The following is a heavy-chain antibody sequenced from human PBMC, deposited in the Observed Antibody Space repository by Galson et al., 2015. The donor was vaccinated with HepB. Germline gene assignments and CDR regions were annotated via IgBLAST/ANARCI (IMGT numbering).Heavy chain of an antibody. CDR2: INNSGGST. CDR3: AKEGVPVTQGNYLDF. CDR1: RFTFNDYA. V-gene: IGHV3-23*01. D-gene: IGHD4-11*01. Sequence: SLRLSCAASRFTFNDYAMTWVRQVPGKGLEWVSTINNSGGSTHYADSVKGRFTITRDDSRDTIYLQMNSLRVEDTPLYYFAKEGVPVTQGNYLDFWGQGTLVTVSS. J-gene: IGHJ4*02.